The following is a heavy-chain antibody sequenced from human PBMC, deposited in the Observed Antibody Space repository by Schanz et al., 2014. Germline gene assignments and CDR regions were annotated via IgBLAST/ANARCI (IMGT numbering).Heavy chain of an antibody. D-gene: IGHD2-2*02. CDR1: GFTFSDYY. CDR3: AKHLYQYNYYGMDV. Sequence: QVQLVESGGGLVKPGGSLRLSCAASGFTFSDYYMSWVRQAPGKGLEWVSYISSVGISKYYADPVKGRFTISRDNSKNTLSLQLNSLRADDTAVYYCAKHLYQYNYYGMDVWGQGTTVTVSS. V-gene: IGHV3-11*01. J-gene: IGHJ6*02. CDR2: ISSVGISK.